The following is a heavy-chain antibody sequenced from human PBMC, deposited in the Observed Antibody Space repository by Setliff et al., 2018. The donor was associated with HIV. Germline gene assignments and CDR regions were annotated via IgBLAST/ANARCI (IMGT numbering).Heavy chain of an antibody. Sequence: SETLSLTCTVSGGSISSRSYYWSWIRQPPGKGLEWIGWIYYSGNTRYNPSLKSRVTISLDTSKNRFSLQLTSVTAADTAVYYCARHRDGGTYPLDYWGQGTLVTVSS. D-gene: IGHD1-26*01. CDR2: IYYSGNT. CDR3: ARHRDGGTYPLDY. CDR1: GGSISSRSYY. V-gene: IGHV4-61*01. J-gene: IGHJ4*02.